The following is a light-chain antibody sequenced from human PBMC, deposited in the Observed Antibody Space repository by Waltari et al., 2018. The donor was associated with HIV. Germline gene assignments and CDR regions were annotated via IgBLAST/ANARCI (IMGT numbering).Light chain of an antibody. J-gene: IGKJ2*01. Sequence: EIVLAQSPRTLSLSPGERATLSCRASQTVTLTYLAWYQVRPGQAPRRLIYGASIRATGGPDKCSGSGSGIDFTLTIGRLEPEDFAVYYCHQYGTAPRTFGQGSKVEIK. CDR3: HQYGTAPRT. V-gene: IGKV3-20*01. CDR2: GAS. CDR1: QTVTLTY.